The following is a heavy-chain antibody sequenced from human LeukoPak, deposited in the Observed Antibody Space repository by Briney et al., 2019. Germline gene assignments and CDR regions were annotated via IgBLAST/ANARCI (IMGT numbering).Heavy chain of an antibody. CDR3: ARLPDY. J-gene: IGHJ4*02. Sequence: SETLSLTCTVSGGSVSSGSYWSWIRQPPGKGLEWIGYIYYSGSTNYNPSLKSRVTISVDTSKNQFSLKLSSVTAADTAVYCCARLPDYWGQGTLVTVSS. CDR2: IYYSGST. CDR1: GGSVSSGSY. V-gene: IGHV4-61*01.